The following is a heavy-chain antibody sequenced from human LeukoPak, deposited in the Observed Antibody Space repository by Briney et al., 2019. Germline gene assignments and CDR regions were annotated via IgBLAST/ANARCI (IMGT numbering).Heavy chain of an antibody. V-gene: IGHV3-53*01. CDR2: IYSGGST. CDR1: GFAVSSNY. Sequence: GGSLRLSCAASGFAVSSNYMSWVRQAPGKGLEWVSVIYSGGSTYYADSVKGRFTISRDNSKNTLYLQMNSLRAEDTAVYYCARDLLGGGTFDIWGQGTMVTVSS. CDR3: ARDLLGGGTFDI. J-gene: IGHJ3*02. D-gene: IGHD3-16*01.